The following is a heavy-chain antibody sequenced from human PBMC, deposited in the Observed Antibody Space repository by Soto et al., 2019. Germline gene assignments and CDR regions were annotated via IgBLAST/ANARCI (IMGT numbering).Heavy chain of an antibody. V-gene: IGHV3-48*02. J-gene: IGHJ5*02. D-gene: IGHD1-26*01. CDR3: ASTVGGSYYWFDP. Sequence: EVQLVESGGGLVQPGGSLRLACAASGFTFSSYSMNWFRQAPGKGLEWVSYISSSSSTIYYADYVKGRFTISRDNAKNSLYLQMNSLRDEDTAVYYCASTVGGSYYWFDPWGQGTMVTVSS. CDR1: GFTFSSYS. CDR2: ISSSSSTI.